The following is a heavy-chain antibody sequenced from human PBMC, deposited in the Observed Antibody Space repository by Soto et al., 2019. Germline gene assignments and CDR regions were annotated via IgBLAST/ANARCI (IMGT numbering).Heavy chain of an antibody. D-gene: IGHD4-4*01. CDR1: GGSISSYY. CDR3: AREGFTTVPTSWVSWFDP. V-gene: IGHV4-59*01. CDR2: IYYSGST. Sequence: PSETLSLTCTVSGGSISSYYWSWIRQPPEKGLEWIGYIYYSGSTNYNPSLKSRVTISVDTSKNQFSLKLSSVTAADTAVYYSAREGFTTVPTSWVSWFDPWGQGTLVTVSS. J-gene: IGHJ5*02.